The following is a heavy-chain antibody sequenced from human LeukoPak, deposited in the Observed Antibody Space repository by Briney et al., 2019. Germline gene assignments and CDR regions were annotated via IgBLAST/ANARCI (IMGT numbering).Heavy chain of an antibody. D-gene: IGHD3-22*01. CDR1: GGSISSGSYY. CDR2: IYTSGST. CDR3: ARDLDYYDSSGIPY. J-gene: IGHJ4*02. V-gene: IGHV4-61*02. Sequence: SETLSLTCTVSGGSISSGSYYWSWIRQPAGKGLEWIGRIYTSGSTNYNPSLKSRVTISVETSKNQFSLKLNSVTAADTAVYYCARDLDYYDSSGIPYWGQGTLVTVFS.